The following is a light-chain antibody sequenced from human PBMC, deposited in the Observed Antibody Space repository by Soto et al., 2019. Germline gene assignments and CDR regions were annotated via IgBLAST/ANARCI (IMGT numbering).Light chain of an antibody. J-gene: IGKJ4*01. CDR1: QGIRND. Sequence: GARVTITCRASQGIRNDLGWFQQKPGKAPKRLIYAASSLESGVPSGFSGSGSGTEFTLTISSLQPEDFETYYCLQHNLYPLALGGGTKVDIK. V-gene: IGKV1-17*01. CDR3: LQHNLYPLA. CDR2: AAS.